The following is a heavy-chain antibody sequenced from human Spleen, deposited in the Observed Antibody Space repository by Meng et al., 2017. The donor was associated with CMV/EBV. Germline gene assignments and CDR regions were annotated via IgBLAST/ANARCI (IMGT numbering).Heavy chain of an antibody. J-gene: IGHJ6*02. Sequence: ASVKVSCKASGYTFTGYYMHWVRQAPRQGLEWMGWINPNSGGTNYAQKLQGRVTMTTDTSTSTAYMELRSLRSDDTAVYYCARDQVARIAARVYYYYGMDVWGQGTTVTVSS. CDR2: INPNSGGT. D-gene: IGHD6-6*01. CDR3: ARDQVARIAARVYYYYGMDV. CDR1: GYTFTGYY. V-gene: IGHV1-2*02.